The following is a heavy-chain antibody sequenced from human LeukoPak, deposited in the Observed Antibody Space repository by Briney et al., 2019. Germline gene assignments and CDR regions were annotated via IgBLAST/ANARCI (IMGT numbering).Heavy chain of an antibody. CDR1: GGTFSSYV. Sequence: GASVKVSCKASGGTFSSYVITWVRQAPGQGLEWMGWISAHNADTNYAQNLQGRVTLTTDTSTSTAYLELTGLRSDDTAVYYCARDGLYRGSSMWLDPWGQGTLVIVSS. V-gene: IGHV1-18*01. CDR2: ISAHNADT. CDR3: ARDGLYRGSSMWLDP. J-gene: IGHJ5*02. D-gene: IGHD3-10*01.